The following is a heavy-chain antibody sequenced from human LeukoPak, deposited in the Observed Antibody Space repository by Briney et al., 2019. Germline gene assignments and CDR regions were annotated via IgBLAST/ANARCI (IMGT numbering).Heavy chain of an antibody. J-gene: IGHJ6*02. Sequence: ASVKVSCKVSGYTLTELSMHWVRQAPGKGLEWMGGFDPEDGETIYARKFQGRVTMTEDTSTDTAYMELSSLRSEDTAVYYCATTPMVKYYYYGMDVWGQGTTVTVSS. V-gene: IGHV1-24*01. D-gene: IGHD3-10*01. CDR3: ATTPMVKYYYYGMDV. CDR1: GYTLTELS. CDR2: FDPEDGET.